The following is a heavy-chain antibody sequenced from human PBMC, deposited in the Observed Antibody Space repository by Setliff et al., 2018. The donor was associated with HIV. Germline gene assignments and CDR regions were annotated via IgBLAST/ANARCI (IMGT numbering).Heavy chain of an antibody. Sequence: ASVKVSCKASGYTFNSYDITWVRQTTGQGLEWMGWMNPNSGNTGNAQKFQGRVTMTRDTSINTAYMELTSLRSEDTAVYYCARGRDYGSGLRKDWFDPWGQGTLVTVSS. D-gene: IGHD3-10*01. V-gene: IGHV1-8*01. J-gene: IGHJ5*02. CDR3: ARGRDYGSGLRKDWFDP. CDR2: MNPNSGNT. CDR1: GYTFNSYD.